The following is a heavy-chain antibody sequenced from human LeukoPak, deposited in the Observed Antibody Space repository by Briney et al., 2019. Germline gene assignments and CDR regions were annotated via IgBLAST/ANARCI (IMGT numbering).Heavy chain of an antibody. CDR2: INHSGST. CDR1: GGSFSGYY. Sequence: SETLSLTCAVYGGSFSGYYWSWIRQPPGKGLEWIGEINHSGSTNYNPSLKSRVTISVDTSKNQFSLKLSSVTAADTAVYYCAREKVHSSSWYYDASEYWGQGTLVTVSS. J-gene: IGHJ4*02. D-gene: IGHD6-13*01. V-gene: IGHV4-34*01. CDR3: AREKVHSSSWYYDASEY.